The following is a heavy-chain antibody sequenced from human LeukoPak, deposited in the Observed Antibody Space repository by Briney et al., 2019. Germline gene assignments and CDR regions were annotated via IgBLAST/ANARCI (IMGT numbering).Heavy chain of an antibody. CDR3: ASLGSGYYVIFFDP. Sequence: PGGSVRLSCAASGLTFSNHWMSWVRQAPGMGLEWVANIKQDGGETYYMNSVKGRFTISRDNAKNALYLHMSRLRVEDTAVYYCASLGSGYYVIFFDPWGQGTLVTVSS. D-gene: IGHD3-3*01. CDR1: GLTFSNHW. CDR2: IKQDGGET. V-gene: IGHV3-7*01. J-gene: IGHJ5*02.